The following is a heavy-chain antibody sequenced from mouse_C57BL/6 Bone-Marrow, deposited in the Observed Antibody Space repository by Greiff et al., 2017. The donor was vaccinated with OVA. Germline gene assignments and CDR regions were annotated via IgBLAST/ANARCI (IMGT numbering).Heavy chain of an antibody. Sequence: QVQLQQPGAELVKPGASVKLSCKASGYTFTSYWMQWVKQRPGQGLEWIGEIDPSDSYTNYNQKFKGKATLTVDTSSSTAYMQLSSLTSEDSAVYYCARKETGAWFAYWGQGTLVTVSA. CDR2: IDPSDSYT. J-gene: IGHJ3*01. D-gene: IGHD4-1*01. CDR3: ARKETGAWFAY. V-gene: IGHV1-50*01. CDR1: GYTFTSYW.